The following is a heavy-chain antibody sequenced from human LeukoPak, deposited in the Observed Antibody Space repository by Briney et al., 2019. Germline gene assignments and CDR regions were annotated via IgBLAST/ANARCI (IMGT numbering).Heavy chain of an antibody. CDR2: MSNSGGTI. J-gene: IGHJ4*02. D-gene: IGHD2-8*02. CDR1: GFTFSDYY. Sequence: GGSLRLSCAASGFTFSDYYMSWIRQAPGKGLEWVSHMSNSGGTIYYADSVRGRFTISRDNSKSTLSLQMNSLRAEDTAIYYCATYRQVLLPFESWGQGTLVTVSS. V-gene: IGHV3-11*01. CDR3: ATYRQVLLPFES.